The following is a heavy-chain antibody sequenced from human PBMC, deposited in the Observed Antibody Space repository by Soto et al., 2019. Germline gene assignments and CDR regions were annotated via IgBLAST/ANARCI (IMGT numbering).Heavy chain of an antibody. CDR3: ARQGNTLIAAAGIGLDP. J-gene: IGHJ5*02. CDR1: GFTFSDYY. Sequence: VGFLRLSCAASGFTFSDYYMSWIRQAPGKGLEWVSYISSSGSTIYYADSVKGRFTISRDNAKNSLYLQMNSLRAEDTAVYYCARQGNTLIAAAGIGLDPWGQGTLVTVSS. D-gene: IGHD6-13*01. V-gene: IGHV3-11*01. CDR2: ISSSGSTI.